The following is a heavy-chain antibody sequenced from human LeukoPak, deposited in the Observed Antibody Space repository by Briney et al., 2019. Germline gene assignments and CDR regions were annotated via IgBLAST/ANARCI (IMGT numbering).Heavy chain of an antibody. J-gene: IGHJ4*02. CDR3: ARDPGGDYDFWSGLDY. D-gene: IGHD3-3*01. CDR2: ISSDATNK. V-gene: IGHV3-30-3*01. Sequence: GGSLRLSCAASGFTFSNYAMHWVRQAPGRGLEWVAFISSDATNKFYADSVKGRFTISRDNAKNSLYLQMNSLRAEDTAVYYCARDPGGDYDFWSGLDYWGQGTLVTVSS. CDR1: GFTFSNYA.